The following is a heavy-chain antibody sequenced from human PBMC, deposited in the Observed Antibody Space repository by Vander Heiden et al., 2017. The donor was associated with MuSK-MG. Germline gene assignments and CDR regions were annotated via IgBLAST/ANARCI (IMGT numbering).Heavy chain of an antibody. CDR3: ASDRRRFSYGFDH. D-gene: IGHD5-18*01. CDR1: GDSISSRGYY. V-gene: IGHV4-39*07. J-gene: IGHJ5*02. Sequence: QLQESGPGMLRPSETLSLTCSVSGDSISSRGYYWGWIRQPQGRGLEWIGNIYYTGNTYYNPSLESRVTMSVDTAKNQFSLRLSSVTAADTAVYFCASDRRRFSYGFDHWGQGSLVTVSS. CDR2: IYYTGNT.